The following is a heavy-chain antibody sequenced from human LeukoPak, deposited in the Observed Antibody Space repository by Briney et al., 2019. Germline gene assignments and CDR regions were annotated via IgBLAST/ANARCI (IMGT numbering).Heavy chain of an antibody. CDR3: ARSNQADDY. D-gene: IGHD1-14*01. J-gene: IGHJ4*02. V-gene: IGHV3-74*01. CDR1: GFTFSSYW. Sequence: GRSLRLSCAASGFTFSSYWMHWVLQVPGKGLVWVARINPGGSSITYADSVKGRFTISRDNAKNTLYLQMDSLRAEDTGVYYCARSNQADDYWGQGTLVTVSS. CDR2: INPGGSSI.